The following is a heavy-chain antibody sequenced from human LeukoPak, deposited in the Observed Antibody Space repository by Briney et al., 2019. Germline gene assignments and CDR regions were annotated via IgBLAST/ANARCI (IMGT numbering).Heavy chain of an antibody. V-gene: IGHV3-21*01. J-gene: IGHJ5*02. Sequence: PGGSLRLSCAASGFTFSSYSMNWVRQTPGKGLEWVSSISSSSSYIYYADLVKGRFTISRDNAKNSLYLQMNSLRAEDTAVYYCAREGYAIWFDPWGQGTLVTVSS. D-gene: IGHD2-8*01. CDR2: ISSSSSYI. CDR1: GFTFSSYS. CDR3: AREGYAIWFDP.